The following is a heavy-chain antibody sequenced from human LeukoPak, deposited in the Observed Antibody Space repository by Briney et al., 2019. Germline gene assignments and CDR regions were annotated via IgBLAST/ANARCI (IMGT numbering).Heavy chain of an antibody. V-gene: IGHV5-51*01. Sequence: GEFLKISCKGSGYSFTSYWIGWVRQMPGKGLEWMGIIYPGDSDTRCSPSFQGQVIISADKSISTAYLQWSSLKASDTAIYYCARLQSLATVAFFFDSWGQGTLVTVSS. CDR3: ARLQSLATVAFFFDS. CDR1: GYSFTSYW. J-gene: IGHJ4*02. CDR2: IYPGDSDT. D-gene: IGHD4-11*01.